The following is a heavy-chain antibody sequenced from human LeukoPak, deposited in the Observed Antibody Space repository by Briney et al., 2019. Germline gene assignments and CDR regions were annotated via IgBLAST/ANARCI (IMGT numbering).Heavy chain of an antibody. D-gene: IGHD3-10*01. Sequence: PSETLSVTCTVSRGSISSYYWSWIRQPPGKGLEWIGYIYYSGSTNYNPSLRSRVTISVDTSKNQFSVKLSSVTAADTAVYYCARGGIGSGSYNWFDPWGQGTLVTVSS. J-gene: IGHJ5*02. CDR3: ARGGIGSGSYNWFDP. V-gene: IGHV4-59*01. CDR2: IYYSGST. CDR1: RGSISSYY.